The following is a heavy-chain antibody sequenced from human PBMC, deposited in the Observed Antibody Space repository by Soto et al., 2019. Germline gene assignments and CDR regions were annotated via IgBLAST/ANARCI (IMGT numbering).Heavy chain of an antibody. D-gene: IGHD2-15*01. CDR3: TRNRGWGCSGGSCFSNWFDP. V-gene: IGHV3-48*02. Sequence: HPGGSLRLSCAATGFTFSSYSINWVRQAPGKGLEWVSYISSSSNILYYADSVKGRFTISRDNAKNSLYLQMNSLRDEDTAVYYCTRNRGWGCSGGSCFSNWFDPWGQGTLVTVSS. CDR1: GFTFSSYS. CDR2: ISSSSNIL. J-gene: IGHJ5*02.